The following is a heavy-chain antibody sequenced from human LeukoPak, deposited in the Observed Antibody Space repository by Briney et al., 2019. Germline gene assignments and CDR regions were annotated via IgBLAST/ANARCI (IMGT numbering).Heavy chain of an antibody. D-gene: IGHD6-13*01. Sequence: GGSLRLSCGASGFTFSSYAMSWVRQAPGKGLEWVATIVSDGYKPYYADSVKGRFAISRDNSQNTVHLQMNSLRAEDTATYYCARAHRSNWYFYYYYYMDVWGKGTTVTVSS. V-gene: IGHV3-23*01. J-gene: IGHJ6*03. CDR3: ARAHRSNWYFYYYYYMDV. CDR1: GFTFSSYA. CDR2: IVSDGYKP.